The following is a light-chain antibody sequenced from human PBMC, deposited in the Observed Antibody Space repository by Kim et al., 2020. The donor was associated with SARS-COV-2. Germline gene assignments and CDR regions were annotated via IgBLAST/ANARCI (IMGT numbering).Light chain of an antibody. J-gene: IGKJ4*02. CDR2: SAS. CDR1: QSVSSNY. CDR3: QEYVSSPRT. V-gene: IGKV3-20*01. Sequence: EIVLTQSPGTLSLSPGERATLSCRASQSVSSNYLAWYQQKPGQARRLVIYSASYRAAGIPDRFSGSGSGTGFTLTISRLEPEDFAVYYSQEYVSSPRTFGEGTKV.